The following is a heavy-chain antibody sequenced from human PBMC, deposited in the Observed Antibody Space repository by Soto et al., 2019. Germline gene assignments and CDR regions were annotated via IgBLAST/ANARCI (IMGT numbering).Heavy chain of an antibody. V-gene: IGHV3-23*01. CDR2: ISGVDGST. CDR3: AKGLTEFGYYYGLDV. Sequence: PGGSLRLSCAASGFTFSGYAMTWVRQAPGKGLEWVSAISGVDGSTYYADSVKGRFTISRDNSKNTLYLETSSLRHEDTAVYYCAKGLTEFGYYYGLDVWGQGTTVTVSS. J-gene: IGHJ6*02. D-gene: IGHD3-10*01. CDR1: GFTFSGYA.